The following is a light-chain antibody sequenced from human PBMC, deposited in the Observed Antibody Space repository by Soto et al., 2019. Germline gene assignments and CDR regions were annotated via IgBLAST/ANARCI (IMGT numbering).Light chain of an antibody. CDR1: QPISSW. J-gene: IGKJ1*01. CDR3: QHYNSSSDA. CDR2: KAS. V-gene: IGKV1-5*03. Sequence: DIHMTPSPSTLSGSVGDRVTITCRASQPISSWLAWYQQKPGKAPKHLIYKASTLKSGVPSRFSGSGSGTEFTLTISSLQHDDFATYYCQHYNSSSDAFGQGTKVDIK.